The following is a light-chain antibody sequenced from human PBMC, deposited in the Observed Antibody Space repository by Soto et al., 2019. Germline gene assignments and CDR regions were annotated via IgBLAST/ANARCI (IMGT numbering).Light chain of an antibody. CDR2: GAS. CDR3: QQYNNWPPCT. CDR1: QSVSSN. V-gene: IGKV3-15*01. Sequence: EIVMTQSPATLSVSPGERATLSCRASQSVSSNLAWYQQKPGQAPRLLIYGASTRATGIPAGFSGSGSGTEFTLTISSLPSEDFAVYYCQQYNNWPPCTFGQGTKVEIK. J-gene: IGKJ1*01.